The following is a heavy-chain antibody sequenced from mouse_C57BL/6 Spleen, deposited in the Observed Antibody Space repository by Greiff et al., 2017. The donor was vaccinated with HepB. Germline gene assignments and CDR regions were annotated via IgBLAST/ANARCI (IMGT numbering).Heavy chain of an antibody. CDR2: IYPRDGST. CDR1: GYTFTSYD. CDR3: ARERAAQATNYAMDY. V-gene: IGHV1-85*01. J-gene: IGHJ4*01. D-gene: IGHD3-2*02. Sequence: VQLQESGPELVKPGASVKLSCKASGYTFTSYDINWVKQRPGQGLEWIGWIYPRDGSTKYNEKFKGKATLTVDTSSSTAYMELHSLTSEDSAVYFCARERAAQATNYAMDYWGQGTSVTVSS.